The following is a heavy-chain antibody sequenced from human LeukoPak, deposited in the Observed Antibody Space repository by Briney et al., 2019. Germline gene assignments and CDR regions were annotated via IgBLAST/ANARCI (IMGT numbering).Heavy chain of an antibody. V-gene: IGHV3-23*01. CDR1: GFTFSSYA. Sequence: GGSLRLSCAASGFTFSSYAMSWVRQAPGKGLEWVSAISGSGGSTYYADSVKGRFTISRDNSKNTLYLQMNSLRAEDTAVYYCAKEGGYCSGGSCYSDYWGQGALVTVSS. CDR2: ISGSGGST. CDR3: AKEGGYCSGGSCYSDY. J-gene: IGHJ4*02. D-gene: IGHD2-15*01.